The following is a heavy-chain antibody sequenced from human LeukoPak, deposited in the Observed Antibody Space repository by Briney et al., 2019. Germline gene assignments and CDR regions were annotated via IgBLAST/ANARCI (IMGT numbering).Heavy chain of an antibody. Sequence: ASVKVSCKASGYTFTSYAMHWVRQAPGQRLEWMGWINAGNGNTKYSQKFQSRVTITRDTSASTAYMELSSLRSEDTAVYYCARDLVAAAGRPLGYWGQGTLVTVSS. CDR1: GYTFTSYA. V-gene: IGHV1-3*01. J-gene: IGHJ4*02. D-gene: IGHD6-13*01. CDR2: INAGNGNT. CDR3: ARDLVAAAGRPLGY.